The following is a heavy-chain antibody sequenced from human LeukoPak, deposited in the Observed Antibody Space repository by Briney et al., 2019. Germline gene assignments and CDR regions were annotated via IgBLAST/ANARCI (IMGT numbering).Heavy chain of an antibody. D-gene: IGHD2-8*01. CDR1: GFTFANHA. CDR3: AKDLYPLDYYFDY. Sequence: GGSLRLSCAASGFTFANHAMSWARQAPGRGLEWVSTISGSAGNTDYADSVKGRFTISRDNSKNTLYLQMNSLRAEDTAVYYCAKDLYPLDYYFDYWGQGTLVTVSS. CDR2: ISGSAGNT. J-gene: IGHJ4*02. V-gene: IGHV3-23*01.